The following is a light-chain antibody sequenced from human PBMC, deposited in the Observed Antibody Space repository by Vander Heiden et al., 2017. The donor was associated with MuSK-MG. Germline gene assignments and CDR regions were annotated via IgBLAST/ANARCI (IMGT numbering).Light chain of an antibody. J-gene: IGKJ4*01. Sequence: EIVLTQSPATLPLSPGERATLSSRASQSVNSYLAWYQQKPGQAPRLLIYDASNRATGIPARFSGSGSGTDFTLTISSLEPEDCAVYYCQQRSNWPLTFGGGTKVEIK. V-gene: IGKV3-11*01. CDR2: DAS. CDR1: QSVNSY. CDR3: QQRSNWPLT.